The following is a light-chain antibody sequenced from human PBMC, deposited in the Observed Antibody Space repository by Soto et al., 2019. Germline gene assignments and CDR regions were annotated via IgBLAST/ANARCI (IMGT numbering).Light chain of an antibody. CDR3: DSDTSSRAYV. Sequence: SVLVQPASVAGSPGQSITISCAGTSSDVGGYDFVSWYQHHPGRAPKLLIYEVSGRPSGVSYRFSGSQSGNTASLIISGLQAEDEADYYCDSDTSSRAYVFGIGTKVTVL. V-gene: IGLV2-14*01. CDR1: SSDVGGYDF. J-gene: IGLJ1*01. CDR2: EVS.